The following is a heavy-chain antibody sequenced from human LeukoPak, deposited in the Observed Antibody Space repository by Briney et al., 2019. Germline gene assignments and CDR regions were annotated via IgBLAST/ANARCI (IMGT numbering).Heavy chain of an antibody. D-gene: IGHD4-17*01. Sequence: GGSLRLSCAASGFTFSSYSMNWVRQAPGKGLEWVSYVSSSGSTIYYADSVKGRFTISRDNAKNSLYLQMNSLRAEDTAVYYCARVSYGDSKLLQPLMIYMDVWGKGTTVTISS. V-gene: IGHV3-48*04. CDR1: GFTFSSYS. CDR3: ARVSYGDSKLLQPLMIYMDV. J-gene: IGHJ6*03. CDR2: VSSSGSTI.